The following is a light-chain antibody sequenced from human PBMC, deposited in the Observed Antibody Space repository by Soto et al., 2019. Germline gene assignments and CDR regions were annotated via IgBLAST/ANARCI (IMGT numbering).Light chain of an antibody. CDR1: ERLSSVY. CDR3: HQYGGSPRIT. V-gene: IGKV3-20*01. Sequence: EIVLTQSPGTLSLSLGERATLSCRASERLSSVYLAWYQQRPGQPPRLLIYGASNRATGIPDRFSGSGSGTDFTLIINRLEPEDVAFYYCHQYGGSPRITFGQGTRLEIK. CDR2: GAS. J-gene: IGKJ5*01.